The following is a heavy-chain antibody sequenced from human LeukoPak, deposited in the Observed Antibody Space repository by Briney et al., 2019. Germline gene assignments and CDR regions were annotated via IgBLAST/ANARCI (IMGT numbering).Heavy chain of an antibody. D-gene: IGHD1-26*01. CDR1: GFTFSIFS. Sequence: PGGSLRLSCAASGFTFSIFSMNWVRQAPGKGLEWFSSISSSFNYLYYADSVKGRFTISRDNAKNSLYLQMNSLRAEDTAVYYCARPSAYSPDGFDVWGQGTMVTISS. CDR3: ARPSAYSPDGFDV. V-gene: IGHV3-21*01. CDR2: ISSSFNYL. J-gene: IGHJ3*01.